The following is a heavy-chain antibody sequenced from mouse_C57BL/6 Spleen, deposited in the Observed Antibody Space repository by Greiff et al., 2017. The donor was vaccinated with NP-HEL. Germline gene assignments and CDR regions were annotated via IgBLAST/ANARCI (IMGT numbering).Heavy chain of an antibody. CDR2: INPNNGGT. CDR3: AREGDGSGSGFAY. D-gene: IGHD3-2*02. CDR1: GYTFTDYN. V-gene: IGHV1-22*01. Sequence: EVQLQQSGPELVKPGASVKMSCKASGYTFTDYNMHWVKQSHGKSLEWIGYINPNNGGTSYNQKFKGKATLTVDKAYSTAYMELRSLTSEDSAVYYCAREGDGSGSGFAYWGQGTLVTVSA. J-gene: IGHJ3*01.